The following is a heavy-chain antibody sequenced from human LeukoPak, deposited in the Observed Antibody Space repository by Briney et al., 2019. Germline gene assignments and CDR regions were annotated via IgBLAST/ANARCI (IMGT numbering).Heavy chain of an antibody. J-gene: IGHJ5*02. Sequence: ASVKVSCKASGGTFSSYAISWVRQAPGQGLEWMGGIIPIFGTANYAQKFQGRVTITADESTSTAYMELSSLRSEDTAVYYCANTYYYDSSGYEGGVWFDPWGQGTLVTVSS. CDR2: IIPIFGTA. CDR3: ANTYYYDSSGYEGGVWFDP. D-gene: IGHD3-22*01. CDR1: GGTFSSYA. V-gene: IGHV1-69*13.